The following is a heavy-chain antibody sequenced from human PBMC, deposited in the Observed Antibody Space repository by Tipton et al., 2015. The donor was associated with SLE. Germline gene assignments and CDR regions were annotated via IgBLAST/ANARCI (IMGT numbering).Heavy chain of an antibody. CDR1: GAFITRNH. J-gene: IGHJ4*02. CDR3: ARHREVRSGVVISPAKVYYFDS. D-gene: IGHD3-22*01. Sequence: TLSLTCVVSGAFITRNHWSWIRQPPGKGLEWIGFISYSGSTNYNPSLKSRVTISADTSKNQFSLKLDSVTAADTAVYYCARHREVRSGVVISPAKVYYFDSWGLGTLVTISS. CDR2: ISYSGST. V-gene: IGHV4-59*08.